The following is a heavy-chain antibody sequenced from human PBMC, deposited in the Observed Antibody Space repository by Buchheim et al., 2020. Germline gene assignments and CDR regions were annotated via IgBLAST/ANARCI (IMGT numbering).Heavy chain of an antibody. D-gene: IGHD3-3*01. Sequence: QVQLVQSGAEVKKPGASVKVSCKASGYTFTSYYMHWVRQAPGQGLEWMGWISAYNGNTNYAQKFQGRVTMTTDTSTSTAYMELRSLRSDDTAVYYCARGTNFWSGYSGPGNYYYMDVWGKGTT. CDR2: ISAYNGNT. CDR1: GYTFTSYY. V-gene: IGHV1-18*04. CDR3: ARGTNFWSGYSGPGNYYYMDV. J-gene: IGHJ6*03.